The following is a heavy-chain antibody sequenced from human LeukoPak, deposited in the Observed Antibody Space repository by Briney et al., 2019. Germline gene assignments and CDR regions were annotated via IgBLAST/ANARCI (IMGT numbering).Heavy chain of an antibody. D-gene: IGHD2-15*01. CDR2: INPSGGST. V-gene: IGHV1-46*01. CDR3: ARVSPYCSGGSCYPSSADY. J-gene: IGHJ4*02. Sequence: ASVKVSCKASGYTFTSYYMHWVRQAPGQGLGWMGIINPSGGSTSYAQKFQGRVTMTRDMSTSTGYMELSSLRSEDTAVYYCARVSPYCSGGSCYPSSADYWGQGTLVTVSS. CDR1: GYTFTSYY.